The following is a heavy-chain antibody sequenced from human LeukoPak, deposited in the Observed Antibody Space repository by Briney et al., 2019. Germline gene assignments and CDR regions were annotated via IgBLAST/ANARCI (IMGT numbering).Heavy chain of an antibody. CDR2: INPEIGDT. V-gene: IGHV1-2*02. Sequence: ASVKVSCKASGYTFTDSYMHWVRQAPGQGLEWMGWINPEIGDTKYAQKFQGRVTMTRDTSISTVYMELSSLRSDDTAVYYCAREGTALAMGHWGQGTLVTVSS. D-gene: IGHD6-19*01. CDR3: AREGTALAMGH. CDR1: GYTFTDSY. J-gene: IGHJ4*02.